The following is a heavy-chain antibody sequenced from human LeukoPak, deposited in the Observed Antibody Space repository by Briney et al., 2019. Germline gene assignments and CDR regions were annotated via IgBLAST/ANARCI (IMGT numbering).Heavy chain of an antibody. D-gene: IGHD1-14*01. CDR3: ARRLGTPLGVDY. CDR2: ISTGSSYT. Sequence: GGSLRLSCAASGFTFSDYYMSWIRQAPGKGLEWVSYISTGSSYTNYADAVEGRFTISRDNAKNSLYLQMNSLRAEDTAVYYCARRLGTPLGVDYWGQGTLVTVSS. CDR1: GFTFSDYY. J-gene: IGHJ4*02. V-gene: IGHV3-11*06.